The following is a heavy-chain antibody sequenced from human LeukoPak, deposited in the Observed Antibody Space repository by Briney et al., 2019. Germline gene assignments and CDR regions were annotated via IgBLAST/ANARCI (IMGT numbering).Heavy chain of an antibody. V-gene: IGHV3-21*06. J-gene: IGHJ2*01. CDR2: IKGSDRYI. CDR1: GFTFSAYT. CDR3: ASGGLYHWYFDL. D-gene: IGHD2/OR15-2a*01. Sequence: GGSLRLSCAASGFTFSAYTLNWVRQSPGKGLEWLSSIKGSDRYIYNADSVAGRFTVSTDDAQNSIHLQMNSLRVEDTAIYYCASGGLYHWYFDLWGRGTLVTVSS.